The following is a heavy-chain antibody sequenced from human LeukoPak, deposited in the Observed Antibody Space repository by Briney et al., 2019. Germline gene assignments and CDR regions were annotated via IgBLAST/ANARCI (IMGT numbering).Heavy chain of an antibody. D-gene: IGHD6-13*01. CDR2: ISGSGGST. V-gene: IGHV3-23*01. CDR3: AKTSRYSSSWTVDY. CDR1: GFTFSSYA. J-gene: IGHJ4*02. Sequence: GGSLRLSCAASGFTFSSYAMSWVRQAPGKGLEWVSAISGSGGSTYYADSVKGRFTISRDNSKNTLYLQMNSLRAEDTAVYHCAKTSRYSSSWTVDYWGQGTLVTVSS.